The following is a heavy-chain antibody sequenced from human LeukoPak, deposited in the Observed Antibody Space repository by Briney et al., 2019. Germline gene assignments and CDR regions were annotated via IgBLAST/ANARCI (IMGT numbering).Heavy chain of an antibody. V-gene: IGHV1-69*05. CDR1: GGTFSSYA. CDR3: ARDVVVGAAKWFDP. J-gene: IGHJ5*02. D-gene: IGHD2-15*01. CDR2: TIPIFGTA. Sequence: SVKVSCKASGGTFSSYAISWARQAPGQGLEWMGRTIPIFGTANYAQKFQGRVTITTDESTSTAYMELSSLRSEDTAVYYCARDVVVGAAKWFDPWGQGTLVTVSS.